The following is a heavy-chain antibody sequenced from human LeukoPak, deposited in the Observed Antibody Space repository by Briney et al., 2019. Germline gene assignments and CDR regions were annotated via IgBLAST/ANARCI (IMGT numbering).Heavy chain of an antibody. D-gene: IGHD6-6*01. V-gene: IGHV4-34*01. CDR1: GGSFSGYY. CDR3: ARESSSSRPFDY. CDR2: INHSGST. Sequence: SETLSLTCAVYGGSFSGYYWSWIRQPPGKGLEWIGEINHSGSTNYNPSLKSRVTISVDKSKNQFSLKLSSVTAADTAVYYCARESSSSRPFDYWGQGTLVTVSS. J-gene: IGHJ4*02.